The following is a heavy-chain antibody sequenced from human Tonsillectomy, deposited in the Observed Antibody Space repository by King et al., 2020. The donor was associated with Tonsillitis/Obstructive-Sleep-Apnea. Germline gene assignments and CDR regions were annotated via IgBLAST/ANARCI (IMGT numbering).Heavy chain of an antibody. J-gene: IGHJ4*02. CDR1: GFTFSSFA. V-gene: IGHV3-23*04. Sequence: VQLVESGGGLVQPGGSLRLSCAASGFTFSSFAMNWVRQTPGKGLQWVAAIGNSGGNTYYADSVKGRFTISRDNSNSTLYLQMDNLRGDDTAVYYCATGRWITLGSDWGQGTRVTVSS. CDR2: IGNSGGNT. D-gene: IGHD5-12*01. CDR3: ATGRWITLGSD.